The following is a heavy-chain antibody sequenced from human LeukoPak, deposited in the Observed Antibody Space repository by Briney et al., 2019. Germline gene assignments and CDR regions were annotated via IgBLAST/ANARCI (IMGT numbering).Heavy chain of an antibody. CDR3: ARDGPKGFDY. CDR1: GGSISSSSYY. Sequence: NPSETLSLTCTVSGGSISSSSYYWGWIRQPPGKGLEWIGSIYYSGSTYYNPSLKSRVTISVDTSKNQFSLKLSSVTAADTAVYYCARDGPKGFDYWGQGTLVTVSS. V-gene: IGHV4-39*07. J-gene: IGHJ4*02. CDR2: IYYSGST.